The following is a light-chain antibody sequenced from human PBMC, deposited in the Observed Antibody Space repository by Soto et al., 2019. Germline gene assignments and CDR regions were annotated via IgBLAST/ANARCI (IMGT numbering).Light chain of an antibody. CDR1: RSDFGDYNY. V-gene: IGLV2-14*01. CDR3: SSYTSSNTQV. CDR2: EVT. J-gene: IGLJ2*01. Sequence: QSVLTQPASVSASPGQSITISCTGARSDFGDYNYVSWYQQHPGKVPKLIIYEVTSRPSGVSNRFSGSKSDNTASLTISGLQAEDEADYYCSSYTSSNTQVFGGGTKLTVL.